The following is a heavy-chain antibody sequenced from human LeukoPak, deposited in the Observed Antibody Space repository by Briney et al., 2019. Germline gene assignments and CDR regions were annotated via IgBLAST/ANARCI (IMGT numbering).Heavy chain of an antibody. J-gene: IGHJ4*02. V-gene: IGHV4-34*12. Sequence: SETLSLTCAVYGGSFSGYYWSWIRQPPGKGLEWIGNIFYSGSTYYSPSLKSRVTISLDTSRNQFSPKLNSVTTADTAVYYCAASLWFGIYPDYWGQGSLVTVSS. D-gene: IGHD3-10*01. CDR2: IFYSGST. CDR1: GGSFSGYY. CDR3: AASLWFGIYPDY.